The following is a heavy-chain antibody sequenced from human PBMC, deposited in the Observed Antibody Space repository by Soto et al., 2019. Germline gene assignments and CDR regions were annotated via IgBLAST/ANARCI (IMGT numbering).Heavy chain of an antibody. V-gene: IGHV4-39*01. Sequence: QLQLQESGPGLVKPSETLSLTCTVSGGSISSSSYYWGWIRQPPGKGLEWMGSIYYSGSTYYNPSLKSRVTISVDTSKNQFSLKLSSVTAADTAVYYCARVVHSGYDPTQLDYWGQGTLVTVSS. CDR2: IYYSGST. D-gene: IGHD5-12*01. CDR1: GGSISSSSYY. CDR3: ARVVHSGYDPTQLDY. J-gene: IGHJ4*02.